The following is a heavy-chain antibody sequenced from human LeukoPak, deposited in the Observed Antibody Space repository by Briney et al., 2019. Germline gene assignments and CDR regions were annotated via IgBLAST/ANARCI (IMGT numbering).Heavy chain of an antibody. V-gene: IGHV3-30-3*01. CDR1: GFTFSSYA. Sequence: GRSLRLSCAASGFTFSSYAMHWVRQAPGKGLEWVAVISYDGSNKYYADSVKGRFTISRDNSKNTLYLQMNSLRAEDTAVYYCARDRGSSSLYNWFDPWGQGTLVTVSS. D-gene: IGHD6-13*01. CDR2: ISYDGSNK. J-gene: IGHJ5*02. CDR3: ARDRGSSSLYNWFDP.